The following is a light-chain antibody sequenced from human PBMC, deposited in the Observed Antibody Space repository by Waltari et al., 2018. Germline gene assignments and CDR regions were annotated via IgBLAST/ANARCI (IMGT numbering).Light chain of an antibody. CDR3: LVWDSSIGV. CDR1: ELDKKY. Sequence: SYDLTQPPSLSVSPGQTATITCSGHELDKKYTSWHQQKPGQSPVLVLYQDNVRPSGIPERFSGSNSGNTATLTISGTQAMDEADYYCLVWDSSIGVFGSGTKITVL. V-gene: IGLV3-1*01. CDR2: QDN. J-gene: IGLJ1*01.